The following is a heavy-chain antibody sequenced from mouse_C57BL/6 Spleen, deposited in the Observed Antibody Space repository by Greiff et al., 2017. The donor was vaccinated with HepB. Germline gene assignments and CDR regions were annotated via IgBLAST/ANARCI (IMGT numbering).Heavy chain of an antibody. D-gene: IGHD4-1*01. Sequence: VQLQQSGPELVKPGASVKISCKASGYAFSSSWMNWVKQRPGKGLEWIGRIYPGDGDTNYNGKFKGKATLTADKSSSTAYMQLSSLTSEDCAVYFCARDWAQDGFAYWGQGTLVTVSA. J-gene: IGHJ3*01. CDR1: GYAFSSSW. V-gene: IGHV1-82*01. CDR2: IYPGDGDT. CDR3: ARDWAQDGFAY.